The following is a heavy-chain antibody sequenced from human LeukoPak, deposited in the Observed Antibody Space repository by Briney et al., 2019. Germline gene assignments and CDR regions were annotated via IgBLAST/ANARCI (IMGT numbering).Heavy chain of an antibody. D-gene: IGHD6-19*01. CDR1: GYTFTSYA. Sequence: GASVKVSCKASGYTFTSYAVNWVRQAPGQGLEWMGWINTNTGNPTYAQGFTGRFVFSLDTSVSTAYLQISSLKAEDTAVYYCARGVVASDSSGWYWFDPWGQGTLVTVSS. J-gene: IGHJ5*02. CDR2: INTNTGNP. CDR3: ARGVVASDSSGWYWFDP. V-gene: IGHV7-4-1*02.